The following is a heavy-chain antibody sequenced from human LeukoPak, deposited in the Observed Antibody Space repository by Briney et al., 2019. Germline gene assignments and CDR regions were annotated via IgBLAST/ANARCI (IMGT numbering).Heavy chain of an antibody. CDR2: IKQDGSEK. CDR3: ARANGDYFDY. D-gene: IGHD4-17*01. J-gene: IGHJ4*02. Sequence: GGSLRLSCAASGFTFSSYWMSWVCQAPGKGLEWVANIKQDGSEKYYVDSVKGRFTISRDNSKNTLYLQMNSLRAEDTAVYYCARANGDYFDYWGQGTLVTVSS. CDR1: GFTFSSYW. V-gene: IGHV3-7*03.